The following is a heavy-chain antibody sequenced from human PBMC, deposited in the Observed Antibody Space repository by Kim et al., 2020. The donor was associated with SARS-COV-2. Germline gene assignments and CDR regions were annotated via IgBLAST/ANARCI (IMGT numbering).Heavy chain of an antibody. CDR1: GGSISSGGYY. J-gene: IGHJ6*02. D-gene: IGHD3-10*01. CDR3: ARDLSRLNYGSGSPYYGMDD. Sequence: SETLSLTCTVSGGSISSGGYYWSWIRQHPGKGLEWIGYIYYSGSTYYNPSLKSRVTISVDTSKNQFSLKLSSVTAADTAMYYCARDLSRLNYGSGSPYYGMDDWGQGTTVTVSS. V-gene: IGHV4-31*03. CDR2: IYYSGST.